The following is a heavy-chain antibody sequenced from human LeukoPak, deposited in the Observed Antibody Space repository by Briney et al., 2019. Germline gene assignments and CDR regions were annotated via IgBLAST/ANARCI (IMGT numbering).Heavy chain of an antibody. V-gene: IGHV1-69*05. CDR3: ARRYCSSTSCYPNWFDP. CDR2: IIPIFGTA. Sequence: ASVKVSCKASGGTFSSYAISWVRQAPGQGLEWMGGIIPIFGTANYAQKFQGRVTITTDESTSTAYMELSSLRSEDTAVYYCARRYCSSTSCYPNWFDPWDQGTLVTVSS. J-gene: IGHJ5*02. CDR1: GGTFSSYA. D-gene: IGHD2-2*01.